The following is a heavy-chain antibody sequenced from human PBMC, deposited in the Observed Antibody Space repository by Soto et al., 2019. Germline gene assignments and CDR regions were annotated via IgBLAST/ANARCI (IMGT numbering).Heavy chain of an antibody. Sequence: GGSLRLSCAASRFTFSNSAMSWVRQAPGKGLEWVSIISGSSGSTYYKDSVKGRFTISIDNSKNTVNLQMHILTVDDTAVYFSARARAHSGSSAVDWFEPWGQGALVTVSS. CDR2: ISGSSGST. CDR3: ARARAHSGSSAVDWFEP. D-gene: IGHD2-15*01. V-gene: IGHV3-23*01. J-gene: IGHJ5*02. CDR1: RFTFSNSA.